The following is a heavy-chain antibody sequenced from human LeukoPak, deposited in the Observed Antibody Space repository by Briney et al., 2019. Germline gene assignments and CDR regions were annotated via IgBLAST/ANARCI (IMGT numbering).Heavy chain of an antibody. CDR3: ARGGGYSGYEI. CDR2: IYSGGST. Sequence: PGGSLRLSCAASGFTVSSNYMSWVRQAPGKGLEWVSVIYSGGSTYYADSVKGRFTTSRNNSKNTLYLQMTSLRAEDTAVYYCARGGGYSGYEIWGQGTLVTVSS. CDR1: GFTVSSNY. J-gene: IGHJ4*02. V-gene: IGHV3-53*01. D-gene: IGHD5-12*01.